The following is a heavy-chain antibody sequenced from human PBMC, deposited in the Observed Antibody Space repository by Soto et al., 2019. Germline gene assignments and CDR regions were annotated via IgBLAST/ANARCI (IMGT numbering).Heavy chain of an antibody. V-gene: IGHV1-8*01. CDR2: MSPNSGNT. Sequence: QVQLVQSGAEVKKPGDSLKVSCKTSGYRFSSSDINWARQASGQGLEWVDWMSPNSGNTGFGQKFQGRVTMRKDTVRGTAYLALTNLTSEDTAVYYCVSDFPVPGEKWGQGTLVTVST. D-gene: IGHD2-21*01. CDR1: GYRFSSSD. J-gene: IGHJ4*02. CDR3: VSDFPVPGEK.